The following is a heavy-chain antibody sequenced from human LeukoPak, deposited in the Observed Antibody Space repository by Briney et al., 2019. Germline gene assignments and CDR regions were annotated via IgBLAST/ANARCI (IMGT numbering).Heavy chain of an antibody. J-gene: IGHJ3*02. D-gene: IGHD5-24*01. CDR3: ARGPEMATIPADAFDI. Sequence: ASVKVSCKASGYTFTSCGISWVRQAPGQGLEWMGWISAYNGNTNYAQKLQGRVTMTTDTSTSTAYMELRSLRSDDTAVYYCARGPEMATIPADAFDIWGQGTMVTVSS. V-gene: IGHV1-18*01. CDR1: GYTFTSCG. CDR2: ISAYNGNT.